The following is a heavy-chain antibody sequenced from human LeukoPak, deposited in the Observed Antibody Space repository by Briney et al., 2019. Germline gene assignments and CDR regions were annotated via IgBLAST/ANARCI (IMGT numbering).Heavy chain of an antibody. CDR2: INPNSGGT. CDR3: ARDDGRTTYDY. Sequence: ASVKVSCKASGYTFTGYYMHWVRQAPGQGLEWIGRINPNSGGTNYAQKFQGRVTMTRDTSICTAYMELSRLRSDDTAVYYCARDDGRTTYDYWGQGTLVTVSS. V-gene: IGHV1-2*06. CDR1: GYTFTGYY. D-gene: IGHD4-17*01. J-gene: IGHJ4*02.